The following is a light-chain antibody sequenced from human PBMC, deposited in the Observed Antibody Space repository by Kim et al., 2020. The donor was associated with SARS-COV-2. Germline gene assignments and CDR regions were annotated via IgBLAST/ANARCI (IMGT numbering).Light chain of an antibody. CDR2: GNN. Sequence: QRVTISCAGSSSNIGAGYDVHWYQQILGTAPQLLIYGNNNRPSGVPDRFSASKSGTSASLAIAGLQAEDEADYHCQSYDTRLSAWVFGGGTQLTVL. V-gene: IGLV1-40*01. CDR1: SSNIGAGYD. CDR3: QSYDTRLSAWV. J-gene: IGLJ3*02.